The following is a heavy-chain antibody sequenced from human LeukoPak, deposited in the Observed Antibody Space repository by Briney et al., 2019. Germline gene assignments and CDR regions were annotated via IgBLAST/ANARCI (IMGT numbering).Heavy chain of an antibody. D-gene: IGHD5-18*01. Sequence: GGSLRLSCAASGFTFSSYAMSWVRQAPGKGLEWVSAISGSGGSTYYADSVKGRFTISRGNSKNTLYLQMNSLRAEDTAVYYCAKSPRYSYGSYWGQGTLVTVSS. V-gene: IGHV3-23*01. J-gene: IGHJ4*02. CDR1: GFTFSSYA. CDR3: AKSPRYSYGSY. CDR2: ISGSGGST.